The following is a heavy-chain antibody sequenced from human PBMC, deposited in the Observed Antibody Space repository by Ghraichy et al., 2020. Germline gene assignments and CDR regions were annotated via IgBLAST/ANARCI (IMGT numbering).Heavy chain of an antibody. V-gene: IGHV3-30*04. CDR1: GFTFSSYA. D-gene: IGHD1-26*01. CDR2: ISYDGSNK. J-gene: IGHJ4*02. Sequence: GESLNISCAASGFTFSSYAMHWVRQAPGKGLEWVAVISYDGSNKYYADSVKGRFTISRDNSKNTLYLQMNSLRAEDTAVYYCAREPSYSGSYRPGEAFDYWGQGTLVTVSS. CDR3: AREPSYSGSYRPGEAFDY.